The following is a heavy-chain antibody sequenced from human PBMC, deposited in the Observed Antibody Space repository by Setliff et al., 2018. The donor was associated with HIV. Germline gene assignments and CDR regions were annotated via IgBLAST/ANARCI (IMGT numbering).Heavy chain of an antibody. CDR2: IIVASGTT. V-gene: IGHV1-3*01. CDR3: AKDILGMPVAGGFDY. CDR1: GNIFTPYA. D-gene: IGHD6-19*01. J-gene: IGHJ4*02. Sequence: ASVKVSCKASGNIFTPYAIHWVRQAPGQSLEWMGWIIVASGTTQYSQTFQGRATFSGDTSANTAYMELRSLRSEDTAVYYCAKDILGMPVAGGFDYWGPGTLVTVSS.